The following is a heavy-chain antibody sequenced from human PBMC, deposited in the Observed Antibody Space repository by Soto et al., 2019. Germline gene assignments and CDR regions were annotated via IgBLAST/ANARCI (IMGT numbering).Heavy chain of an antibody. V-gene: IGHV4-4*02. CDR2: IYQSGST. CDR3: AREASASRYYGMDV. D-gene: IGHD1-26*01. CDR1: GGSISSENW. Sequence: SETLSLTCTVSGGSISSENWWSWVRQAPGKGLEWIGEIYQSGSTHYTPSLKSRVTISLDKSKNQFFLKLHSVTAADTAVYYCAREASASRYYGMDVWGQGTTVTVSS. J-gene: IGHJ6*02.